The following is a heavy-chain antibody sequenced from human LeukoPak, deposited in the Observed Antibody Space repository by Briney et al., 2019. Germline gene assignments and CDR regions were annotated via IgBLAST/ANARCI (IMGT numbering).Heavy chain of an antibody. J-gene: IGHJ4*02. CDR3: ARVTGYMIEDYFDY. V-gene: IGHV4-39*01. Sequence: SETLSLTCTVSGGSISSSSYYWGWIRQPPGKGLEWIGSIYYSGSTYYNPSLKSRVTISVDTSKNQFSLKMSSVTAADTAVYYCARVTGYMIEDYFDYWGQGTLVTVSS. CDR1: GGSISSSSYY. D-gene: IGHD3-22*01. CDR2: IYYSGST.